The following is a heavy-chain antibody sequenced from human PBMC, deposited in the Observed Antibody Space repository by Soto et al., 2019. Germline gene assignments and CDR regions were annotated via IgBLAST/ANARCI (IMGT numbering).Heavy chain of an antibody. Sequence: PSDTLSLTSTVSGGSISSYYWSWIRQPPGKGLEWIGYIYYSGSTNYNPSLKSRVTISVDTSKNQFSLKLSSVTAADTAVYYCARLTGGDAFDIWGQGTMVTVSS. V-gene: IGHV4-59*07. J-gene: IGHJ3*02. D-gene: IGHD7-27*01. CDR2: IYYSGST. CDR3: ARLTGGDAFDI. CDR1: GGSISSYY.